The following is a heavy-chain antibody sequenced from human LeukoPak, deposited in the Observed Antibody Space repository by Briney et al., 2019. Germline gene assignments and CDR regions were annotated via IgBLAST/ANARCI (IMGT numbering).Heavy chain of an antibody. Sequence: GGSLRLSCAASGFTFSSYAMSWVRQAPGKGLEWVSAISGSGGSTYYADPVKGRFTISRDNSKNTLYLQMNSLRAEDTAVYYCAKFYYGDRKNADYWGQGTLVTVSS. J-gene: IGHJ4*02. CDR3: AKFYYGDRKNADY. CDR2: ISGSGGST. D-gene: IGHD4-17*01. V-gene: IGHV3-23*01. CDR1: GFTFSSYA.